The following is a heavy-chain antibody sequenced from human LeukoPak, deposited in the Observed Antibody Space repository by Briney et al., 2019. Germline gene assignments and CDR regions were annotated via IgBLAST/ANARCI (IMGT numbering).Heavy chain of an antibody. D-gene: IGHD2-15*01. J-gene: IGHJ4*02. Sequence: GGSLRLSCAASGFSVSRTYMSWVRQAPGKGLEWVSVIYSGGKVYYIDSVKGRFTISRDTSKNTRYLQMHSLRAEDTAVYFCAGRHCSDGGCYFAGADPFDYWGQGTLVTVSS. V-gene: IGHV3-53*01. CDR1: GFSVSRTY. CDR3: AGRHCSDGGCYFAGADPFDY. CDR2: IYSGGKV.